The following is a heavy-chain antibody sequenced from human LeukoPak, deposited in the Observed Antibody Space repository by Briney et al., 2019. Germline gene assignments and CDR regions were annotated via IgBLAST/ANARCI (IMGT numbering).Heavy chain of an antibody. J-gene: IGHJ4*02. CDR1: GGSISSYY. CDR3: ARRPHYDSSGYLDY. D-gene: IGHD3-22*01. CDR2: IYYSVST. Sequence: PSETLSLTCTVSGGSISSYYWSWIRQPPGKGLEWIGYIYYSVSTNYNPSLKSRVTISVDTSKNQFSLKLSSVTAADTAVYYCARRPHYDSSGYLDYWGQGTLVTVSS. V-gene: IGHV4-59*01.